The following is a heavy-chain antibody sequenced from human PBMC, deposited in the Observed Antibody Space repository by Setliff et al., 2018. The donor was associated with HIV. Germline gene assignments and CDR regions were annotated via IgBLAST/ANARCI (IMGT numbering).Heavy chain of an antibody. CDR2: IYYSGST. CDR3: ARHWRGSGWSNWFDP. Sequence: SSETLSLTCAVYGGSFSGHYWGWIRQPPGKGLEWIGSIYYSGSTFYNPSLKSRLTISVDTSKNQFSLKLTSVTAADTAVYYCARHWRGSGWSNWFDPWGQGTLVTVSS. D-gene: IGHD6-19*01. J-gene: IGHJ5*02. CDR1: GGSFSGHY. V-gene: IGHV4-39*01.